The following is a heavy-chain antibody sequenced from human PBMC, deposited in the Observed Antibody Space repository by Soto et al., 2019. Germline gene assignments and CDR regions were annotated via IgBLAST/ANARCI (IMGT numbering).Heavy chain of an antibody. CDR1: GYTFTGYS. J-gene: IGHJ4*02. Sequence: TSVKASCKDSGYTFTGYSMHWVRQAPGQGLEWMGWINAYNSNTNYAQKFQGRVTMTTDTSTSTAYMELRSLRSDDTAVYYCARDDCGGDCPYYFDYWGQGTLVTVSS. CDR2: INAYNSNT. CDR3: ARDDCGGDCPYYFDY. D-gene: IGHD2-21*01. V-gene: IGHV1-18*04.